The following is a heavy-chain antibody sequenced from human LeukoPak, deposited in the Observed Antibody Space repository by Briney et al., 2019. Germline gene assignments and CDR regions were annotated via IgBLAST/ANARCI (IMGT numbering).Heavy chain of an antibody. V-gene: IGHV1-69*04. J-gene: IGHJ4*02. CDR2: IIPILGIA. CDR3: ARSHDFWSGYAYYFDY. CDR1: GGTFSSYA. D-gene: IGHD3-3*01. Sequence: VASVKVSYKASGGTFSSYAISWVRQAPGQGLEWMGRIIPILGIANYAQKFQGRVTITADKSTSTAYMELSSLRSEDTAVYYCARSHDFWSGYAYYFDYWGQGTLVTVSS.